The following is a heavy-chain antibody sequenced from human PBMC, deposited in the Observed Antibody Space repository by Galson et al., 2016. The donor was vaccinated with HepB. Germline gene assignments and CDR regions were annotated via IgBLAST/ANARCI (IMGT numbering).Heavy chain of an antibody. D-gene: IGHD3-22*01. CDR1: GFTFSDYD. Sequence: SLRLSCAASGFTFSDYDMSWIRQAPGKGLGYISYISSSGSIINYADSVKGRFTISRDNAKNSLYLQMNSLRAEDTAVSDCARDYPNSYDSSAYYVGDYWGQGTLGAVSS. J-gene: IGHJ4*02. V-gene: IGHV3-11*01. CDR3: ARDYPNSYDSSAYYVGDY. CDR2: ISSSGSII.